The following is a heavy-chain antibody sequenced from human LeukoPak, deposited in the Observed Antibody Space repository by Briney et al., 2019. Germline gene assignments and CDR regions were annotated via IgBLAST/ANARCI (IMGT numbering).Heavy chain of an antibody. CDR1: GFTFSSYG. J-gene: IGHJ6*02. V-gene: IGHV3-30*18. CDR2: ISYDGSNK. Sequence: PGGSLRLSCAASGFTFSSYGMHWVRQAPGKGMEGVADISYDGSNKYYADSVKGRFTISRDNSKNTLYLQMNSLRAEDTAVYYCAKDLARWFGELLPHGMDVWGQGTTVTVSS. D-gene: IGHD3-10*01. CDR3: AKDLARWFGELLPHGMDV.